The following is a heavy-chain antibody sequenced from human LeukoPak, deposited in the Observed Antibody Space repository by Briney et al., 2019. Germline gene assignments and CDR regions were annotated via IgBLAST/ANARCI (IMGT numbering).Heavy chain of an antibody. CDR1: GFTFSSYE. V-gene: IGHV3-48*03. CDR2: ISSSGSTI. D-gene: IGHD4-17*01. CDR3: AIGYDYGDYEGLDY. Sequence: GGSLRLSCAASGFTFSSYEMNWVRHAPGKGLEWVSYISSSGSTIYYADSVKGRFTISRDNAKNSLYLQMNSLRAEDTAVYYCAIGYDYGDYEGLDYWGQGTLVTVSS. J-gene: IGHJ4*02.